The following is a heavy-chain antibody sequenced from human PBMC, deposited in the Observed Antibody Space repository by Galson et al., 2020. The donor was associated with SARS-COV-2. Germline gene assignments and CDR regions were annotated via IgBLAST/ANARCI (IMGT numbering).Heavy chain of an antibody. V-gene: IGHV3-15*01. D-gene: IGHD2-2*01. CDR2: IKSKTDGGTT. CDR1: GFTFSNAW. CDR3: TTSTLTAGGDAFDI. J-gene: IGHJ3*02. Sequence: GGSLRLSCAASGFTFSNAWMSWVRQAPGKGLEWDGRIKSKTDGGTTDYAAPVKGRFTISRDDSKNTLYLQMNSLKTEDTAVYYCTTSTLTAGGDAFDIWGQGTMVTVSS.